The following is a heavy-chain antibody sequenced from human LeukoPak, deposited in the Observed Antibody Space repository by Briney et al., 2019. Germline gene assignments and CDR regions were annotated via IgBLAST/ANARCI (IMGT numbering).Heavy chain of an antibody. CDR3: ARVMGYASGNGYFDY. CDR2: IYYTGRT. J-gene: IGHJ4*02. D-gene: IGHD3-16*01. CDR1: GGSITSSTFY. Sequence: SETLSLTCGVSGGSITSSTFYWGWIRQSPGKGLEWIGSIYYTGRTYYNPSLKSRVTISEDTSKNQFSLKLSSVTAADTAVYYCARVMGYASGNGYFDYWGQGILVTVSS. V-gene: IGHV4-39*07.